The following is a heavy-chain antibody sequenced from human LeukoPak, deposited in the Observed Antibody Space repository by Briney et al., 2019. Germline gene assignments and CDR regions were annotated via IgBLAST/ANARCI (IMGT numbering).Heavy chain of an antibody. J-gene: IGHJ4*02. Sequence: PGGSLRLSCAAFGFTFSSYAMSWVRQAPGKGLEWVSAISGSGGSTYYADSVKGRFTISRDNSKNTLYLQMNSLRAEDTAVYYCAKLNIVVVPAASLDYWGQGTLVTVSS. V-gene: IGHV3-23*01. D-gene: IGHD2-2*01. CDR2: ISGSGGST. CDR1: GFTFSSYA. CDR3: AKLNIVVVPAASLDY.